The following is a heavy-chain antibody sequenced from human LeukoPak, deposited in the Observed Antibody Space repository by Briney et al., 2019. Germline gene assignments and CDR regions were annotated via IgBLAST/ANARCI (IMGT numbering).Heavy chain of an antibody. D-gene: IGHD5-18*01. V-gene: IGHV4-4*07. CDR2: IYTSGST. Sequence: PSETLSLTCTVSGGSISSYCWSWIRQPTGKGLEWIGRIYTSGSTNYSPSLKSRVTISVDTSKNQFSLKLSSVTAADTAVYYCAIEVGGYSYGAREYYFDYWGQGTLVTVSS. CDR1: GGSISSYC. CDR3: AIEVGGYSYGAREYYFDY. J-gene: IGHJ4*02.